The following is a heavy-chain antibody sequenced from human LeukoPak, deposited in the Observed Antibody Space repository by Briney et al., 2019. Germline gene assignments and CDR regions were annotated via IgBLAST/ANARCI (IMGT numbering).Heavy chain of an antibody. D-gene: IGHD3-16*01. CDR3: ARRGFGYSLDV. CDR2: VYHNGNT. V-gene: IGHV4-39*01. J-gene: IGHJ6*02. Sequence: SETLSLTCTVSVGSTSDSNSYWTWIRQPPGKGLEWTGSVYHNGNTYYIPSLKSRLTISVDTSKNQFSLRLSSVTAADAAVYFCARRGFGYSLDVWGQGTTVTVSS. CDR1: VGSTSDSNSY.